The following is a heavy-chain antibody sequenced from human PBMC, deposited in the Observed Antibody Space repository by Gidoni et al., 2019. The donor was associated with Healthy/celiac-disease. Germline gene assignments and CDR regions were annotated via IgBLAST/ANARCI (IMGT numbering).Heavy chain of an antibody. CDR3: ARSSHSSSSLSWFDP. Sequence: QLQLQESGPGLVKPSETLSLTCTVSGGSISSSSYYWDWIRQPPGKGLEWIGSIYYGGSTYYNPSLKSRVTISVDTSKNQFSLKLSSVTAADTAVYYCARSSHSSSSLSWFDPWGQGTLVTVSS. J-gene: IGHJ5*02. CDR2: IYYGGST. V-gene: IGHV4-39*01. CDR1: GGSISSSSYY. D-gene: IGHD6-6*01.